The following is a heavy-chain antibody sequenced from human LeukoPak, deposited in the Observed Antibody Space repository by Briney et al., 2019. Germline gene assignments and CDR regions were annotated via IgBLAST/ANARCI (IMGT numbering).Heavy chain of an antibody. V-gene: IGHV4-59*08. CDR3: ARGVGLLED. J-gene: IGHJ4*02. CDR1: GGSISSSY. CDR2: IYYSGSA. Sequence: PSETLSLTCTVSGGSISSSYWTWIRQSPRKGLEWIGYIYYSGSANYNPSLESRVRISLDTSKNQFSLKLSSVTAADTAVYYCARGVGLLEDWGQGTLVTVSS. D-gene: IGHD3-10*01.